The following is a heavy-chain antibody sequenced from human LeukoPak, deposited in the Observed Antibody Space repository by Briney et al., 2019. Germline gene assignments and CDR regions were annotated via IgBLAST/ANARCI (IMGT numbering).Heavy chain of an antibody. CDR1: GFTFSSYS. D-gene: IGHD6-19*01. V-gene: IGHV3-21*01. CDR3: AGVKVAGTRSFDY. CDR2: ISSSSSYI. J-gene: IGHJ4*02. Sequence: GGSLRLSCAASGFTFSSYSMDWVRQAPGKGLEWVSSISSSSSYIYYADSVKGRFTISRDNAKNTLYLQMNNLRAEDTAVYYCAGVKVAGTRSFDYWGQGTLATVSS.